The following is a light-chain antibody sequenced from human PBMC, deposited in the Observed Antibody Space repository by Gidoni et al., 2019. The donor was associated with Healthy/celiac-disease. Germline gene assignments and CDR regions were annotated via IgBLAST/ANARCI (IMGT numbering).Light chain of an antibody. J-gene: IGLJ1*01. CDR3: QSADSSGTYQV. CDR2: KDS. V-gene: IGLV3-25*02. CDR1: ALPKQY. Sequence: YELTQPPSVSVSPGQTARITCSGDALPKQYASWYQQKPGQAPVLVIYKDSERPSGIPDRFSGSSSGTTVTLTISGVQAEDEADYYCQSADSSGTYQVFGTGTKVTVL.